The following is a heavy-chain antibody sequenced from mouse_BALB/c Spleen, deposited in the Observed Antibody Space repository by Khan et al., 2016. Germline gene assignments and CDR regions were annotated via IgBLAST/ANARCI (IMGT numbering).Heavy chain of an antibody. D-gene: IGHD1-1*01. CDR1: GFSLTDYG. Sequence: QVQLKESGPGLVAPSQSLSITCTVSGFSLTDYGVSWIRQPPGKGLEWLGVIWGGGSTYYNSALKSSLSISKDNYKSQVFLKMNSLQTDDTAMYYCAKNKSPYYGSSYGYFDVWGAGTTVTVSS. V-gene: IGHV2-6-5*01. J-gene: IGHJ1*01. CDR2: IWGGGST. CDR3: AKNKSPYYGSSYGYFDV.